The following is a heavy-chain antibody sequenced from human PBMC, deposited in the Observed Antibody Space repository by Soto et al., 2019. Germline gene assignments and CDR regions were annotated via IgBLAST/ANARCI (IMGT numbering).Heavy chain of an antibody. Sequence: GGPLRLSCAASGFTFSSYSMNWVRQAPGKGLEWVSYISSSSSTIYYADSVKGRFTISRDNAKNSLYLQMNSLRDEDTAVYYCARVNDFWSGYYGDYYGMDVWGQGTTVTVSS. CDR3: ARVNDFWSGYYGDYYGMDV. CDR1: GFTFSSYS. D-gene: IGHD3-3*01. J-gene: IGHJ6*02. V-gene: IGHV3-48*02. CDR2: ISSSSSTI.